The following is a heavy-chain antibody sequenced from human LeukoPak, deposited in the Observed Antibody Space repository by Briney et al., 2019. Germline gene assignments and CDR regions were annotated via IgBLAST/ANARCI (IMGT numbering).Heavy chain of an antibody. CDR1: GFTFSAYS. D-gene: IGHD3-22*01. Sequence: PGGSLRLSCAASGFTFSAYSMTWVRQAPGKGPEWVSTISGSGENIYFADSMKGRFTISRDNSKNSLSLQLNSLRAKDTAIYYCASTDASSGYYYVIDYWGQGTLVTVSS. V-gene: IGHV3-23*01. CDR3: ASTDASSGYYYVIDY. CDR2: ISGSGENI. J-gene: IGHJ4*02.